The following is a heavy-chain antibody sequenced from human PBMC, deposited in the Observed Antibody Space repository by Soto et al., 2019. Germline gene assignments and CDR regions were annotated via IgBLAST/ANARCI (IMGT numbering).Heavy chain of an antibody. V-gene: IGHV3-7*05. D-gene: IGHD6-13*01. Sequence: EVQLEASGGGLVQPGGSLRLSCAASGFTFSSYWMTWVRQAPGKGLEWVANIKEDGSEQYQVDSVKGRFTFSRDNAKKTLYLQMNSLRVEDAAVYYCARLTAAGGVDQFDYWGQGTLVTVSS. CDR2: IKEDGSEQ. CDR1: GFTFSSYW. J-gene: IGHJ4*02. CDR3: ARLTAAGGVDQFDY.